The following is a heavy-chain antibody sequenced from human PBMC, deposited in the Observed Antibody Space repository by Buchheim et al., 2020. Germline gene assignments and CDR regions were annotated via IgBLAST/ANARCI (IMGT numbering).Heavy chain of an antibody. CDR3: AKDQYGDHEGGMDV. V-gene: IGHV3-30*18. CDR2: ISFDGTKK. D-gene: IGHD4-17*01. CDR1: GFTFRTYG. J-gene: IGHJ6*02. Sequence: QVQLVESGGGVVQPGRSLRLSCAASGFTFRTYGMNWVRQAPGKGLEWVAFISFDGTKKYYAESVKGRFTISRDHSQNILYLQVDSLRGEDTAVYYCAKDQYGDHEGGMDVWGQGTT.